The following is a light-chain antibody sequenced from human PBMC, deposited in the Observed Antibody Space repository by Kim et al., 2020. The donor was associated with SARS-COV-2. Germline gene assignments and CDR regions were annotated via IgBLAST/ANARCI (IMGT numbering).Light chain of an antibody. CDR2: QDS. Sequence: SVSPGKTASINCSGDKLGDKYACWYQQKPGQSPVLVIYQDSKRHSGIPERFSGSNSGNTATLTISGTQAMDEADYYCQAWDSSTVVFGGGTQLTVL. J-gene: IGLJ2*01. V-gene: IGLV3-1*01. CDR3: QAWDSSTVV. CDR1: KLGDKY.